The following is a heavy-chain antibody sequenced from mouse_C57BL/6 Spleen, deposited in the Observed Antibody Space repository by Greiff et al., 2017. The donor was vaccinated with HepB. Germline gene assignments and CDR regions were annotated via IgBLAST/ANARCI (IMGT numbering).Heavy chain of an antibody. CDR2: INPNNGGT. D-gene: IGHD1-1*01. CDR3: ARVYGSPMDY. Sequence: VQLQQSGPELVKPGASVKISCKASGYTFTDYYMNWVKQSHGKSLEWIGDINPNNGGTSYNQKFKGKATLTVDKSSSTAYMELRSLTSEDSAVYYCARVYGSPMDYWGQGTSVTVSS. J-gene: IGHJ4*01. CDR1: GYTFTDYY. V-gene: IGHV1-26*01.